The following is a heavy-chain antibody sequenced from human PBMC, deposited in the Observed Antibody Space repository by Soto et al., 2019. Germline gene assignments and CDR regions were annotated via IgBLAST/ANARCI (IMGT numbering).Heavy chain of an antibody. D-gene: IGHD3-22*01. CDR3: AGLYPYESSGYHLNF. CDR1: YGNIRSLSSY. Sequence: SLPKSLTYTVSYGNIRSLSSYWGRERKPPGKGLEWVGSIYYLGNTYYNPSLGSRATISVDTSKNQFSLNLRSVTAADTAVFYCAGLYPYESSGYHLNFWGQGTLVTVSS. CDR2: IYYLGNT. J-gene: IGHJ4*02. V-gene: IGHV4-39*01.